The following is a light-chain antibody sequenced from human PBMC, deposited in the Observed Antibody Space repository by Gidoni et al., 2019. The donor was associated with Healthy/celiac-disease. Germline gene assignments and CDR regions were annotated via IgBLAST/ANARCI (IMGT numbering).Light chain of an antibody. V-gene: IGKV3-20*01. Sequence: EIVLTQSPGTLPLSPGERATLSCRASQSVSSSYLAWYQQKPGQAPRLLIYGASSGSGTDFTLTISRLEPEDFAVYYCQQYGSSPNTFGQGTKLEIK. CDR3: QQYGSSPNT. CDR1: QSVSSSY. J-gene: IGKJ2*01. CDR2: GAS.